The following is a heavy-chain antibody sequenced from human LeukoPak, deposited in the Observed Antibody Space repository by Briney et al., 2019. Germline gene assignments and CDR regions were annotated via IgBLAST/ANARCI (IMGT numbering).Heavy chain of an antibody. V-gene: IGHV4-34*01. D-gene: IGHD5-24*01. CDR2: INHIGRT. CDR3: ARREWLHSRIDY. CDR1: GRSFSGYY. Sequence: PSETLSLTCAVDGRSFSGYYWSWIRQPPGKGLEWIGEINHIGRTNHNPSRKSRVTISVDTSKNQFSRKLSSVTAADTAVYYCARREWLHSRIDYWGQGTLVTVSS. J-gene: IGHJ4*02.